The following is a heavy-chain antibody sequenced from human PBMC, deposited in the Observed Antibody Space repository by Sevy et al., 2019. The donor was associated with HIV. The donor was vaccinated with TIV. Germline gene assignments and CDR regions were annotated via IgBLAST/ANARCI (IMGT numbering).Heavy chain of an antibody. CDR1: GGSISSSSYY. Sequence: SETLSLTCTVSGGSISSSSYYWGWIRQPPGRGLEWIGSINYSGSTYSNPSLKSRVTIAVDTSKNQFSLKLSTVTAADTAVYYCAGTPTSGVGIAARPLYNWFDPWGQGTLVTVSS. CDR3: AGTPTSGVGIAARPLYNWFDP. D-gene: IGHD6-6*01. CDR2: INYSGST. J-gene: IGHJ5*02. V-gene: IGHV4-39*01.